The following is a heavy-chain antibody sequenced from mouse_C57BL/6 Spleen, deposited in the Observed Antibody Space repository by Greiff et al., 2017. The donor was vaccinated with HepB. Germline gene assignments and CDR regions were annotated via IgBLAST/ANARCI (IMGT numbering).Heavy chain of an antibody. Sequence: VQLKQSGTVLARPGASVKMSCKTSGYTFTSYWMHWVKQRPGQGLEWIGAIYPGNSDTSYNQKFKGKAKLTAVTSASTAYMELSSLTNEDSAVYYCTRFITTVVAEDYYAMDYWGQGTSVTVSS. CDR3: TRFITTVVAEDYYAMDY. CDR1: GYTFTSYW. V-gene: IGHV1-5*01. CDR2: IYPGNSDT. J-gene: IGHJ4*01. D-gene: IGHD1-1*01.